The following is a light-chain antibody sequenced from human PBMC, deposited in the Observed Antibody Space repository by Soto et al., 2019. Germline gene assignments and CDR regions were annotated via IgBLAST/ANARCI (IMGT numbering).Light chain of an antibody. V-gene: IGKV3-15*01. Sequence: EIVMTQSPATLSVSPGERATLSCRASQSVSSNLAWYQQKPGQAPRLLIYRASTRATGIPAGFSGSGSGTEFTLTISSLQSEDFAVYYCQHYNNWPRTFGPGTKVDIK. CDR2: RAS. CDR3: QHYNNWPRT. CDR1: QSVSSN. J-gene: IGKJ3*01.